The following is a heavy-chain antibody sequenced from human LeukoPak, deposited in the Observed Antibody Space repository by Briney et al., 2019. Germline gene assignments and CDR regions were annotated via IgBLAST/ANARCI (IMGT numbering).Heavy chain of an antibody. CDR2: INPNSGGT. Sequence: ASVKVSCKASGYTLTGYYMHWVRQAPGQGLEWMGWINPNSGGTNYAQKFQGRVTMTRDTSISTAYMELSRLRSDDTAVYYCAIPPPHSSGWFPLDYWGQGTLVTVSS. CDR3: AIPPPHSSGWFPLDY. V-gene: IGHV1-2*02. J-gene: IGHJ4*02. CDR1: GYTLTGYY. D-gene: IGHD6-19*01.